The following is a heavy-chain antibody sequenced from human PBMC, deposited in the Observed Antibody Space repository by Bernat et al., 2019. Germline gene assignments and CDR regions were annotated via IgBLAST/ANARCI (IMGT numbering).Heavy chain of an antibody. D-gene: IGHD3-22*01. CDR2: IIPILGIA. V-gene: IGHV1-69*02. CDR1: GGTFSSYT. Sequence: QVQLVQSGAEVKKPGSSVKVSCKASGGTFSSYTISWVRQAPGQGLEWMGRIIPILGIANYAQKFQGRVTITADKSTSTAYMELSSLRSEDTAVYYCANSDYYESSGYPAGMDVWGQGTTVTVSS. J-gene: IGHJ6*02. CDR3: ANSDYYESSGYPAGMDV.